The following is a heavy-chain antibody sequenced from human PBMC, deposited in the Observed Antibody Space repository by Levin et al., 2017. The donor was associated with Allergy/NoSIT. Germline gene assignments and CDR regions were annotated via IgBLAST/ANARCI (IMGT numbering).Heavy chain of an antibody. Sequence: KVSCKGSGYSFTSYWISWVRQMPGKGLEWMGRIDPSDSYTNYSPSFQGHVTISTDKSFSTAYLQWSSLKASDTAMYYCARLVSSYSYYYYMVVWGKGTTVTVSS. CDR2: IDPSDSYT. D-gene: IGHD3-10*01. CDR1: GYSFTSYW. CDR3: ARLVSSYSYYYYMVV. V-gene: IGHV5-10-1*01. J-gene: IGHJ6*03.